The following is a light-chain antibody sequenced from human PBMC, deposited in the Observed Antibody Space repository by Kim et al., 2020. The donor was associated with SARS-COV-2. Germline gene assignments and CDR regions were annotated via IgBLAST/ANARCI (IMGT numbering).Light chain of an antibody. CDR3: SSYTSSSTFV. Sequence: QSALTQPASVSGSPGQSITISCTGTSSDVGGFNYVSWYQQHPGKAPKLMIYDVNKRPSGVSNRFSGSKSGNTASLTISGLQAEDEADYSCSSYTSSSTFVFGTGTQLTVL. J-gene: IGLJ1*01. CDR1: SSDVGGFNY. V-gene: IGLV2-14*01. CDR2: DVN.